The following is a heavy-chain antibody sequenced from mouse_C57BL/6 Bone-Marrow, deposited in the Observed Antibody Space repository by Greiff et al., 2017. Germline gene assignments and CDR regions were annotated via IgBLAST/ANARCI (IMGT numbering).Heavy chain of an antibody. D-gene: IGHD1-1*01. CDR2: IDPSDSYT. CDR3: ARSFYYDGSSPRFAY. Sequence: QVQLQQPGAELVMPGASVKLSCKASGYTFTSYWMHWVKQRPGQGLEWIGEIDPSDSYTNYNQKFKGKSTLTVDKSSSTAYMQLSSLTSEDSAVYYCARSFYYDGSSPRFAYWGQGTLVTVSA. V-gene: IGHV1-69*01. CDR1: GYTFTSYW. J-gene: IGHJ3*01.